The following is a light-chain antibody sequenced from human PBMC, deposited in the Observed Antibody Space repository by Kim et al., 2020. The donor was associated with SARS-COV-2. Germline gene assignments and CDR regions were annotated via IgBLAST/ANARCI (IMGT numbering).Light chain of an antibody. CDR2: WAS. CDR3: QQYYGAPYT. Sequence: DIVMTQSPDSLTVSLGERATINCKSSQSILYSSNNKNYLAWYQQKPGQPPKLLIYWASTRESGVPDRFTGSGSGTDFTLTISSLQAEDVAVYYCQQYYGAPYTFAQGTKLEI. V-gene: IGKV4-1*01. J-gene: IGKJ2*01. CDR1: QSILYSSNNKNY.